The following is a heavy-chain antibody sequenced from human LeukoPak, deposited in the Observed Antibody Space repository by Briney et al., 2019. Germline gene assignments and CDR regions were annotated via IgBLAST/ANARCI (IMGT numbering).Heavy chain of an antibody. D-gene: IGHD4-17*01. CDR3: ARARAVTTYYYYGMDV. CDR1: GGTFSSYA. J-gene: IGHJ6*02. V-gene: IGHV1-69*13. CDR2: IIPIFGTA. Sequence: SVKVSCKASGGTFSSYAISWVRQAPGQGREWMGGIIPIFGTANYAQKFQGRVTITADESTSTAYMELSSLRSEDTAVYYCARARAVTTYYYYGMDVWGQGTTVTVSS.